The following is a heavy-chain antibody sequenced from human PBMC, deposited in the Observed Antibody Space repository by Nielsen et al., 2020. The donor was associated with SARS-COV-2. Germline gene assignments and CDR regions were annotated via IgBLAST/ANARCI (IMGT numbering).Heavy chain of an antibody. J-gene: IGHJ6*03. D-gene: IGHD6-13*01. CDR2: ISYDGSNK. V-gene: IGHV3-30*03. CDR3: ARSAYSSSWYGHYYYYYMDV. Sequence: VRQAPGKGLEWVAVISYDGSNKYYADSVKGRFTISRDHSKNTLYLQMNSLRAEDTAVYYCARSAYSSSWYGHYYYYYMDVWGKGTTVTVSS.